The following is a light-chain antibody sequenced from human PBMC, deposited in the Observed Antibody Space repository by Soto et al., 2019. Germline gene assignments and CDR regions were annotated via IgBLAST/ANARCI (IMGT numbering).Light chain of an antibody. Sequence: DIQLTQSPSSLSASVGDRITITCQASRDIAHYLSWYQQKPGKAPQLLVYDVSKLQTGVPSRFSGSASGTDFTFAISSLQPEDRATYFCQQYDDLPLTFGGGTKVEIK. V-gene: IGKV1-33*01. J-gene: IGKJ4*01. CDR3: QQYDDLPLT. CDR1: RDIAHY. CDR2: DVS.